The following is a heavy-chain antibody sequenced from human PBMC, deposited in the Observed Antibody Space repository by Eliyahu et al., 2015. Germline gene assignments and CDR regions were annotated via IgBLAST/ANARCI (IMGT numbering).Heavy chain of an antibody. CDR2: ISRSSGDI. D-gene: IGHD2-15*01. V-gene: IGHV3-21*02. J-gene: IGHJ4*02. Sequence: EVQLVESGGGLVKPGGSLRLSCVVXGITFSDYSMSWVRQAPGKGLECLSSISRSSGDIYYADSVRGRFTTSRDNAKSSLFLQLNSLTAEDTAVYYCTLCGGGICIRHYFDYWGQGTLVTVSS. CDR1: GITFSDYS. CDR3: TLCGGGICIRHYFDY.